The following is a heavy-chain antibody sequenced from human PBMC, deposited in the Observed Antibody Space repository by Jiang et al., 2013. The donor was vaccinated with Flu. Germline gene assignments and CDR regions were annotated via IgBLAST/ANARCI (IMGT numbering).Heavy chain of an antibody. CDR2: IYHSGST. J-gene: IGHJ4*02. V-gene: IGHV4-4*02. Sequence: SGGSISSSNWWSWVRQPPGKGLEWIGEIYHSGSTNYNPSLKSRVTISVDKSKNQFSLKLSSVTAADTAVYYCASSLSPREYSSSLDYWGQGTLVTVSS. CDR1: GGSISSSNW. CDR3: ASSLSPREYSSSLDY. D-gene: IGHD6-6*01.